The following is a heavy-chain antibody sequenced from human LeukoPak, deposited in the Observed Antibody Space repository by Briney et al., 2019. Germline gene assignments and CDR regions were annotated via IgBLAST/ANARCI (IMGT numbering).Heavy chain of an antibody. CDR3: ARDKGAPLYCSSTSCHDAFDI. CDR2: ISSSGSTI. J-gene: IGHJ3*02. CDR1: GFTFSDYY. Sequence: GGSLRLSCEASGFTFSDYYMSWICQAPGKGLGWVSYISSSGSTIYHADSVKGRFTISRDNAKNSLYLQMNSLRAEDTAVYYCARDKGAPLYCSSTSCHDAFDIWGQGTMVTVSS. D-gene: IGHD2-2*01. V-gene: IGHV3-11*01.